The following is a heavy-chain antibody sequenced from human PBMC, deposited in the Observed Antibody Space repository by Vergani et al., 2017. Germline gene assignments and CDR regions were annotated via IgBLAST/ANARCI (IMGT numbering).Heavy chain of an antibody. CDR2: IYYSGST. CDR3: ARALLRPQTNFDY. Sequence: QVQLQESGPGLVKPSETLSLTCTVSGGSISSYYWSWIRQPPGKGLEWIGYIYYSGSTYYNPSLKSRVTISVDTSKNQFSLKLSSVTAADTAVYYCARALLRPQTNFDYWGQGTLVTVSS. V-gene: IGHV4-59*08. D-gene: IGHD4-17*01. J-gene: IGHJ4*02. CDR1: GGSISSYY.